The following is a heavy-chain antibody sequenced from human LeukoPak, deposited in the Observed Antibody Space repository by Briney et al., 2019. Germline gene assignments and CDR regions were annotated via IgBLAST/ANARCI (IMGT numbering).Heavy chain of an antibody. V-gene: IGHV3-7*03. Sequence: GGSLRLSCAASGFTFSSYWMSWVRQAPGKGLEWVANIKQDGSEKYYVDSVKGRFTISRDNDKNSLYLQMNSLRAEDTAVYYCARVGRYPYFDYWGQGTLVTVSS. CDR2: IKQDGSEK. J-gene: IGHJ4*02. D-gene: IGHD3-16*02. CDR3: ARVGRYPYFDY. CDR1: GFTFSSYW.